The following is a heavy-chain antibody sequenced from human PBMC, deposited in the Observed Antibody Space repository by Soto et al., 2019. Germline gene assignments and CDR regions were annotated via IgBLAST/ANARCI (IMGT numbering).Heavy chain of an antibody. CDR1: GYNFIMYG. V-gene: IGHV1-18*01. Sequence: QVQLVQSGAEVKRPGASVKVSCKASGYNFIMYGISWVRQAPGQGLEWMGWMSTYTGDTNYAQKFQVRVTMTTDTSTSTAYMDLRSLRSDDTALYFCARDPGAATGFDPGGQGTLVTVSS. CDR2: MSTYTGDT. J-gene: IGHJ5*02. D-gene: IGHD1-1*01. CDR3: ARDPGAATGFDP.